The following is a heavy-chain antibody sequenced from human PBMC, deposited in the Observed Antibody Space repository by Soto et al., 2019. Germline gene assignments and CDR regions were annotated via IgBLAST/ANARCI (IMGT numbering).Heavy chain of an antibody. CDR3: AREPDTAMGKYFDY. CDR2: IYYSGST. D-gene: IGHD5-18*01. Sequence: PSETLSLTCTVSGGYIRSSSYYWGWIRQPPGKGLEWIGSIYYSGSTYYNPSLKSRVTISVDTSKNQFSLKLSSVTAADTAVYYCAREPDTAMGKYFDYWGQGTLVTVSS. CDR1: GGYIRSSSYY. J-gene: IGHJ4*02. V-gene: IGHV4-39*01.